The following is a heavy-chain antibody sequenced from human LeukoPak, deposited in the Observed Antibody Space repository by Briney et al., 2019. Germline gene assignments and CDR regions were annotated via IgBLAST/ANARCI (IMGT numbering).Heavy chain of an antibody. CDR2: IYYSGST. D-gene: IGHD4-23*01. CDR3: ARPITTPELGGNSLGFDY. V-gene: IGHV4-30-4*01. J-gene: IGHJ4*02. CDR1: GRSIHSGEYL. Sequence: SEPLSHTHTLSGRSIHSGEYLWRWLRQPPGKGLEWCGYIYYSGSTYYHPSLKSRVTISVDTSKNQFSLKLSSVSAADTAVYYCARPITTPELGGNSLGFDYWGQGTLVTVSS.